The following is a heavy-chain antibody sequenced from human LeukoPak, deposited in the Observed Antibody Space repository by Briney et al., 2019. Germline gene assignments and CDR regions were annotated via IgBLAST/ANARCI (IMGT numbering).Heavy chain of an antibody. D-gene: IGHD1-26*01. CDR1: GGSISSSSYY. Sequence: SGTLSLTCTVSGGSISSSSYYWGWLRQPPGKGLEWIGSIYYSGSTYYNPSLKSRVTISVDTSKNQFSLKLSSVTAADTAVYYWATRLNSGSYSGGNYFDYWGEGTLVTVSS. CDR3: ATRLNSGSYSGGNYFDY. J-gene: IGHJ4*02. CDR2: IYYSGST. V-gene: IGHV4-39*01.